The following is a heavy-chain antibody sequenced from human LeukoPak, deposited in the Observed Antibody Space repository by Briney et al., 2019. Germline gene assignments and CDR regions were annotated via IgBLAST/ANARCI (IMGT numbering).Heavy chain of an antibody. CDR2: INPSGGST. CDR1: GFTFSSYA. J-gene: IGHJ6*02. V-gene: IGHV1-46*01. Sequence: GASLRLSCAASGFTFSSYAMSWVRQAPGQGLEWMGIINPSGGSTSYAQKFQGRVTMTRDTSTSTVYMELSSLRSEDTAVYYCARDQVVWKGGGYYYYYGMDVWGQGTTVTVSS. D-gene: IGHD3-16*01. CDR3: ARDQVVWKGGGYYYYYGMDV.